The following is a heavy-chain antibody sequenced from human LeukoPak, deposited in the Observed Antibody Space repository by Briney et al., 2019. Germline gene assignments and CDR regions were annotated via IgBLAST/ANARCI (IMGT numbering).Heavy chain of an antibody. Sequence: GASVKVSCKASGGTFSSYAISWVRQAPGQGLEWMGGIIPIFGTANYAQKFQGRVTITADESTSTAYMELSSLRSEDTAVYYCASTEGSRGYFDWPLFDYWGQGTLVTVSS. CDR3: ASTEGSRGYFDWPLFDY. D-gene: IGHD3-9*01. J-gene: IGHJ4*02. CDR1: GGTFSSYA. V-gene: IGHV1-69*13. CDR2: IIPIFGTA.